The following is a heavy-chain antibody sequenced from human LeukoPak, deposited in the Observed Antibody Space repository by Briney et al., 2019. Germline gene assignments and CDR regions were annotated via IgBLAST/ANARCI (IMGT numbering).Heavy chain of an antibody. CDR1: GFTFSRYA. V-gene: IGHV3-23*01. CDR2: ISGSGGST. D-gene: IGHD3-10*01. CDR3: AKDRFYGSWSYTFDS. J-gene: IGHJ4*02. Sequence: GGSLRLSCAASGFTFSRYAMNWVRQAPGKGLEWVSAISGSGGSTYYADSVKGRFTISRDNSKSTLYLQMNSLRAEDSAVYYCAKDRFYGSWSYTFDSWGQGTLVTVSS.